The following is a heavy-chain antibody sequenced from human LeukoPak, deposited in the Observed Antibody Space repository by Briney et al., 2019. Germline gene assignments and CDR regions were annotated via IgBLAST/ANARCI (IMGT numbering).Heavy chain of an antibody. CDR3: ARQTGSGLFILP. J-gene: IGHJ4*02. CDR2: IYYSGST. D-gene: IGHD3/OR15-3a*01. V-gene: IGHV4-59*08. Sequence: SETLSLTCTVSGGSISSYYWSWIRQPPGKGLEWIGYIYYSGSTNYKPSLKSRVTISVETSKNQFSLKLTSVTAADTSVYYCARQTGSGLFILPGGQGTLVTVSS. CDR1: GGSISSYY.